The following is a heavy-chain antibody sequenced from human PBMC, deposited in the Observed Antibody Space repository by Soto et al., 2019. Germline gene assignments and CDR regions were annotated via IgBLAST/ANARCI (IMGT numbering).Heavy chain of an antibody. CDR2: ISAYNGNT. CDR1: GGTFSSYA. CDR3: ARTSWFGEYYYGMDV. J-gene: IGHJ6*01. D-gene: IGHD3-10*01. Sequence: ASVKVSCKASGGTFSSYAISWVRQAPGQGLEWMGWISAYNGNTNYAQKLQGRVTMTTDTSTSTAYMELRSLRSDDTAVYYCARTSWFGEYYYGMDVWGQGTTVTVSS. V-gene: IGHV1-18*01.